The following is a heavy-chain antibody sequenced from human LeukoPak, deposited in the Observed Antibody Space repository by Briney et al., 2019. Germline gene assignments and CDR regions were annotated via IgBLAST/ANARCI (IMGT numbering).Heavy chain of an antibody. V-gene: IGHV3-23*01. CDR2: ISGSGGST. Sequence: GGSLRLSCAASGFTFSSYAMSWVRQAPGKGLEWVSSISGSGGSTYYADSVKGRFTISRDNSKNTLYLQMNSLRAEDTAVYYCAKNVVLKQLAPSYFDYWGQGTLVTVSS. CDR3: AKNVVLKQLAPSYFDY. CDR1: GFTFSSYA. J-gene: IGHJ4*02. D-gene: IGHD6-6*01.